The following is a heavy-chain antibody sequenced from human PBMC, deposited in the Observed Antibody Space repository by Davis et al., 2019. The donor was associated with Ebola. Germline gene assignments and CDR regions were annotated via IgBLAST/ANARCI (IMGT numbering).Heavy chain of an antibody. CDR1: GGSFSGYY. D-gene: IGHD3-10*01. V-gene: IGHV4-34*01. J-gene: IGHJ6*02. Sequence: MPSETLSLTCAVYGGSFSGYYWSWIRQPPGKGLEWIGEINHSGSTNYNPSLKSRVTISVDTSKNQFSLKLSSVTAADTAVYYCAREGGSGSYYIRYYYYGMDVWGQGTTVTVSS. CDR2: INHSGST. CDR3: AREGGSGSYYIRYYYYGMDV.